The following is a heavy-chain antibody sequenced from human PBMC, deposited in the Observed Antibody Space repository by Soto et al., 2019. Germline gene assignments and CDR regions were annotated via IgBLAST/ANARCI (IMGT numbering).Heavy chain of an antibody. J-gene: IGHJ4*02. D-gene: IGHD2-21*01. CDR3: AREVEGLCYFDY. CDR2: ISNIGDRT. V-gene: IGHV3-64*01. Sequence: GGFLRLSCAASGFTFTTYAFHWVRQAPGKGLEYVSSISNIGDRTYYATSVRGRFTISRDNSKNTLYLQMGSLRIEDMAVYYCAREVEGLCYFDYWGPGTLVTVSS. CDR1: GFTFTTYA.